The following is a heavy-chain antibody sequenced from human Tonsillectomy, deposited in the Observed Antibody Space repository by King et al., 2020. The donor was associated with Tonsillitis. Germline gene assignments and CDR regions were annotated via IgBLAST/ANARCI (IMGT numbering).Heavy chain of an antibody. V-gene: IGHV1-18*01. CDR3: ARVEVATMGGYYMDV. D-gene: IGHD5-12*01. CDR1: GYTFPSVG. J-gene: IGHJ6*03. CDR2: ISASKGNK. Sequence: QLVQSGAEVKKPGASVKVSGKVSGYTFPSVGTSVVVQAPGQGLCWWGWISASKGNKNYEQKLQGRVTRTTETSTSTAYMELRSLRSDDTAVYYGARVEVATMGGYYMDVWGKGTTVTVSS.